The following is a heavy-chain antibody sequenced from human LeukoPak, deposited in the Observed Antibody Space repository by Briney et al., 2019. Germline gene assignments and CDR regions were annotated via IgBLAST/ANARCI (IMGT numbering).Heavy chain of an antibody. CDR1: GFTFSTYA. D-gene: IGHD6-13*01. J-gene: IGHJ4*02. Sequence: GGSLRLSCAASGFTFSTYAMSWVRQAAGKGLEWVSAISGSGGSTYYADSVKGRFTISRDNSKNTLYLQMNSLRAEDTAVYYCAKEEGSSREFDYWGQGTLVTVSS. CDR2: ISGSGGST. CDR3: AKEEGSSREFDY. V-gene: IGHV3-23*01.